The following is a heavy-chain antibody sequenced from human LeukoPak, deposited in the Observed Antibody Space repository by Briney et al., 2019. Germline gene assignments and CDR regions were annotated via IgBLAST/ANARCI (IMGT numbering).Heavy chain of an antibody. V-gene: IGHV3-21*04. Sequence: GGSLRLSCAASGFTFSSYSMNWVRQAPGKGLEWVSSISSGSSYIYYADSVKGRFTISRDNAKNSLNLQMNSLRAEDTAVYYCAKRGAEVGAAVAPGDYWGQGTLVTVSS. CDR3: AKRGAEVGAAVAPGDY. CDR1: GFTFSSYS. J-gene: IGHJ4*02. D-gene: IGHD2-15*01. CDR2: ISSGSSYI.